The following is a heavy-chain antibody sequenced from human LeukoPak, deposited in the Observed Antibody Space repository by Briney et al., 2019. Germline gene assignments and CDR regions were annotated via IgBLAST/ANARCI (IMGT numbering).Heavy chain of an antibody. V-gene: IGHV4-59*01. D-gene: IGHD5-18*01. J-gene: IGHJ4*02. Sequence: SETLSLTCTVSGGSISSYYWSWIRLPPGKGLEWIGYIYYTGATYYNPSLKSRVTISLNTSKNQFSLKLSSVTAADAAVYYCARAGYSYGTGYYFDYWGQGALVTVSS. CDR3: ARAGYSYGTGYYFDY. CDR2: IYYTGAT. CDR1: GGSISSYY.